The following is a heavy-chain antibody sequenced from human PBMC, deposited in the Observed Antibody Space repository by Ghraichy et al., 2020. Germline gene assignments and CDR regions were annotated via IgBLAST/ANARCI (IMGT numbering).Heavy chain of an antibody. D-gene: IGHD2-2*01. J-gene: IGHJ6*02. CDR3: ASWGTVVPTEDYYYYGMDV. V-gene: IGHV1-69*02. Sequence: SVKVSCKASGGTFSSYTISWVRQAPGQGLEWMGRIIPILGIANYAQKFQGRVTITADKSTSTAYMELSSLRSEDTAVYYCASWGTVVPTEDYYYYGMDVWGQGTTVTVSS. CDR1: GGTFSSYT. CDR2: IIPILGIA.